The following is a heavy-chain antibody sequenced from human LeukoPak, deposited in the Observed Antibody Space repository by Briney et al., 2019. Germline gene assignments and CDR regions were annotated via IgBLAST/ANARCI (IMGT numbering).Heavy chain of an antibody. V-gene: IGHV3-21*01. CDR3: ARGKVGAAWNDERYAFDI. J-gene: IGHJ3*02. CDR2: ISSSSSYI. Sequence: GGSLRLSCAASGFTFSSYSMNWVRQAPGKGLEWVSSISSSSSYIYYADSVKDRFTISRDNAKNSLYLQMNSLRAEDTAVYYCARGKVGAAWNDERYAFDIWGQGTMVTVSS. D-gene: IGHD1-1*01. CDR1: GFTFSSYS.